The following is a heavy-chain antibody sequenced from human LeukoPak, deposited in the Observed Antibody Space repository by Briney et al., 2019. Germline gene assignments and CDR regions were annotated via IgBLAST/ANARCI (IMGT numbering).Heavy chain of an antibody. Sequence: GEALKISCQGSEYSFATYWIAWLRQMPGKGLEWRGIIFPSDSDTRYSPSFQGHVTISADKSINTAYLQWSSLKSSDTAIYYCARTLQGIERATGFQQWGEGTLLTVSS. CDR1: EYSFATYW. CDR2: IFPSDSDT. D-gene: IGHD1-26*01. V-gene: IGHV5-51*01. J-gene: IGHJ4*02. CDR3: ARTLQGIERATGFQQ.